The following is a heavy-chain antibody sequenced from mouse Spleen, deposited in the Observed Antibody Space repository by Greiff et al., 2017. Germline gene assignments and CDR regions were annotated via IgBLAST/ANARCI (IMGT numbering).Heavy chain of an antibody. D-gene: IGHD1-1*01. Sequence: VQLQQSGAELVRPGTSVKVSCKASGYAFTNYLIEWVKQRPGQGLEWIGVINPGSGGTNYNEKFKGKATLTADKSSSTAYMQLSSLTSDDSAVYFCARFTTVVATGDYYAMDYWGQGTSVTVSS. CDR2: INPGSGGT. CDR1: GYAFTNYL. V-gene: IGHV1-54*01. CDR3: ARFTTVVATGDYYAMDY. J-gene: IGHJ4*01.